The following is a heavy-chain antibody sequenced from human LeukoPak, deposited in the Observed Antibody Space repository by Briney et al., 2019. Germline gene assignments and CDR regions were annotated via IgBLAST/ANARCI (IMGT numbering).Heavy chain of an antibody. J-gene: IGHJ4*02. V-gene: IGHV3-30-3*01. CDR3: ARDPTAVANLPQYYLDY. Sequence: GGSLRLPCAASGFTFSSYAMHWVRQAPGKGLEWVAVISYDGSNKYYADSVRGRFTISSDNSKNTLYLQMNSLRVEDTAVYYCARDPTAVANLPQYYLDYWGQGILVTVSS. CDR1: GFTFSSYA. CDR2: ISYDGSNK. D-gene: IGHD4-23*01.